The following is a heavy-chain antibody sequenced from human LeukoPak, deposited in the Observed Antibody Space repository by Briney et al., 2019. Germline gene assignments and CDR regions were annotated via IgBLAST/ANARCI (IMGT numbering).Heavy chain of an antibody. CDR1: GGSISSGSYY. CDR3: ARSYDLLTGLDY. V-gene: IGHV4-61*02. Sequence: SETLSLTCTVSGGSISSGSYYWSWIRQPAGKGLEWIGRIYTSGSTNYNPSLKSRVTISLDTSKNQFSLKLSSVTAADAAVYYCARSYDLLTGLDYWGQGTLVTVSS. CDR2: IYTSGST. J-gene: IGHJ4*02. D-gene: IGHD3-9*01.